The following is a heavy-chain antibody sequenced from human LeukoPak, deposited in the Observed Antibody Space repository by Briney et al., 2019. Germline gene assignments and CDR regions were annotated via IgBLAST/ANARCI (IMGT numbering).Heavy chain of an antibody. Sequence: SQTLSLTCAISGDSVSSKSVAWNWIRQSPSRGLEWLGRTYYRSKWYNDYAVSVKSRITINPDTSKNQFPLHLNSVTPEDTAVYYCASQVFVAGTAMGHYPFDYWGQGTLVTVSS. J-gene: IGHJ4*02. CDR3: ASQVFVAGTAMGHYPFDY. V-gene: IGHV6-1*01. CDR2: TYYRSKWYN. D-gene: IGHD6-19*01. CDR1: GDSVSSKSVA.